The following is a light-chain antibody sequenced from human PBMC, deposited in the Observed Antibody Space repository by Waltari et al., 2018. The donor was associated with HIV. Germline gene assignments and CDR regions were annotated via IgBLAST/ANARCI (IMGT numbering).Light chain of an antibody. CDR3: AAWGGSLNGRM. J-gene: IGLJ3*02. Sequence: QSVLTQPPSASGTPGQRVTMSCSGSSSNIGSHAVSWYQQLPGTAPNHLIYSNNQRPSGVPDRFSCSKSRPSASLGISGLQSEDESDYYCAAWGGSLNGRMFGGGTKLTVL. CDR2: SNN. V-gene: IGLV1-44*01. CDR1: SSNIGSHA.